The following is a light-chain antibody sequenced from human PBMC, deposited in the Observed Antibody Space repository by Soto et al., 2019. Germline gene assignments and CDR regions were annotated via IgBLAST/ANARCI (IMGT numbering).Light chain of an antibody. V-gene: IGLV2-8*01. Sequence: QSALTQPPSASGSPGQSVTISCTGTSSDVGGYKYVSWYQQHPGKVPKLMIYEVSKRPSGVPDRFSGSKSGNTASLTVSGLKAEDEADYYCSSYAGSNIDYVFGTGTKLTVL. CDR1: SSDVGGYKY. CDR3: SSYAGSNIDYV. J-gene: IGLJ1*01. CDR2: EVS.